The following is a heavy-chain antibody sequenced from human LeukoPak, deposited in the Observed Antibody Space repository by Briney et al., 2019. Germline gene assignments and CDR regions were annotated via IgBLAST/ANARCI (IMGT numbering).Heavy chain of an antibody. Sequence: ASVKVSCKASGYTFTHYYIHCVKQAPGKGLEWMVRVDPGDDERFYADNSQDRVTITADTDGNTSYMELRNPNSDASAKYCFATGPRLQGSGRDSWGQGTLVFVSS. V-gene: IGHV1-69-2*01. CDR3: ATGPRLQGSGRDS. CDR1: GYTFTHYY. D-gene: IGHD1-1*01. CDR2: VDPGDDER. J-gene: IGHJ4*02.